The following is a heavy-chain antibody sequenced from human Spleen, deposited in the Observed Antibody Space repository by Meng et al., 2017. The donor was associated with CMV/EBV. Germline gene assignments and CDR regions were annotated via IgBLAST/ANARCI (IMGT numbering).Heavy chain of an antibody. V-gene: IGHV3-30-3*02. J-gene: IGHJ4*02. CDR3: AKDHGRKYGSGSYYYY. CDR1: EFTFSSYA. CDR2: ISFDGSNK. D-gene: IGHD3-10*01. Sequence: EFTFSSYAMNWGRQAPGKGLEWVAVISFDGSNKYYADSVKGRFTISRDNSKDTLYLQMSSLRPEDTAVYYCAKDHGRKYGSGSYYYYWGQGTLVTVSS.